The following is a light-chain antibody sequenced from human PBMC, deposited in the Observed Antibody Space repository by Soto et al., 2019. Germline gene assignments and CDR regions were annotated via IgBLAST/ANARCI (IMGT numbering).Light chain of an antibody. CDR3: QRYDNWPYT. Sequence: EIVMTQSPATLSVSPGERATLSCRASQSISSNLAWYQQKPGHAPRLLIYGASTRATGIPARFIGSGSGTELTLTISSLQAEDFAVYYCQRYDNWPYTFGQGTKLEIK. V-gene: IGKV3-15*01. CDR1: QSISSN. J-gene: IGKJ2*01. CDR2: GAS.